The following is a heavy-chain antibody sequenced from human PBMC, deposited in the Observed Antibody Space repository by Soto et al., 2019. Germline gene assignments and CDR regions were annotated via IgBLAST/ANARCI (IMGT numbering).Heavy chain of an antibody. CDR2: INPSGGST. D-gene: IGHD3-22*01. Sequence: RASVKVSCKASGYTFTSYYIHWVRQAPGQGPEWMGIINPSGGSTSYAQKFQGRVTMTRDTSTSTAYMELSSLRSEDTAVYYCAKGVYYYDSSGYYHWFDPWGQGTLVTVSS. CDR1: GYTFTSYY. CDR3: AKGVYYYDSSGYYHWFDP. V-gene: IGHV1-46*01. J-gene: IGHJ5*02.